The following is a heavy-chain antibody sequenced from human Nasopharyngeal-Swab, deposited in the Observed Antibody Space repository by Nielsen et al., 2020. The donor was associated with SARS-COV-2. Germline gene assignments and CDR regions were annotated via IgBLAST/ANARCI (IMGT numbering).Heavy chain of an antibody. J-gene: IGHJ6*02. CDR1: GFTVSGNF. Sequence: GESLKISCAASGFTVSGNFMTWVRQAPGKGLEWVSVIYSAGQTNYADSVKGRFTISRDNSKNTLYLQMNSLRAEDTAVYYCARDQGRMSVSGYSPGGYYYYGMDVWGQGTTVTVSS. V-gene: IGHV3-53*01. CDR3: ARDQGRMSVSGYSPGGYYYYGMDV. CDR2: IYSAGQT. D-gene: IGHD3-22*01.